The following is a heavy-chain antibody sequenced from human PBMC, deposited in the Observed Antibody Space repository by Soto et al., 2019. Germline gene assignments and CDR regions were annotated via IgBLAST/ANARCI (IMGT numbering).Heavy chain of an antibody. V-gene: IGHV3-23*01. D-gene: IGHD3-16*01. CDR3: VKAFYTSTWGEVFDH. CDR1: GFTFSSYA. CDR2: IGGGGDRT. Sequence: LRLSCAAAGFTFSSYAMSWVRQAPGKGLEWVSWVSAIGGGGDRTLYADSVKGRFTISRDMSKTTLYLQMNSLRADDTAVYYCVKAFYTSTWGEVFDHWGQGTLVTVSS. J-gene: IGHJ4*02.